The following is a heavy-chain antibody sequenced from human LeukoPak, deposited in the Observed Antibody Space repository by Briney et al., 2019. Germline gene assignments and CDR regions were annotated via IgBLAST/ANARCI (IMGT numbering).Heavy chain of an antibody. Sequence: PGGSLRLSCAASGFTFSSYAMSWVRQAPGKGLEWVSAISGSGGSTYYADSVKGRFTISRDNSKNTLYLQMNSLRAEDTAVYYCAKDPDGSGSYYPPGGHDYWGQGTLVTVSS. J-gene: IGHJ4*02. CDR1: GFTFSSYA. V-gene: IGHV3-23*01. CDR3: AKDPDGSGSYYPPGGHDY. D-gene: IGHD3-10*01. CDR2: ISGSGGST.